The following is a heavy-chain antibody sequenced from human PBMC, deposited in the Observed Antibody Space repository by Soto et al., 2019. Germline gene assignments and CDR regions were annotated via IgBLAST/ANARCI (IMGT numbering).Heavy chain of an antibody. V-gene: IGHV4-34*01. D-gene: IGHD5-12*01. CDR3: ARGQEGIVATH. Sequence: QVQLQQWGAGLLKPSETLSLTCTVNGGSLTGYYWSWIRQPPGKGLEWIGEVKDGGSTNYSPSLRGRVSISADPSKNHLSLRLNSVTAADTAVYFCARGQEGIVATHWDQGALVTVSS. CDR2: VKDGGST. J-gene: IGHJ4*02. CDR1: GGSLTGYY.